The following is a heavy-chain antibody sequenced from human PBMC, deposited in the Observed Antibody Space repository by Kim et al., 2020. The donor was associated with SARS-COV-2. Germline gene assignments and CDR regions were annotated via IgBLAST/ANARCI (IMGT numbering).Heavy chain of an antibody. CDR3: ARGHQGYCSSTSCQPYDY. Sequence: GGSLRLSCAASGFTFSSYGMHWVRQAPGKGLEWVAVIWYDGSNKYYADSVKGRFTISRDNSKNTLYLQMNSLRAEDTAVYYCARGHQGYCSSTSCQPYDYWGQGTLVTVSS. CDR2: IWYDGSNK. D-gene: IGHD2-2*01. J-gene: IGHJ4*02. V-gene: IGHV3-33*01. CDR1: GFTFSSYG.